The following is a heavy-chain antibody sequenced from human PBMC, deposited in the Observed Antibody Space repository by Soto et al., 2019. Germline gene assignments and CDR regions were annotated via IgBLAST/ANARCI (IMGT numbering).Heavy chain of an antibody. CDR3: ARPLWGKENNKDAFAI. CDR1: GGTFSSYT. V-gene: IGHV1-69*02. Sequence: SVKVSCKASGGTFSSYTISWVRQAPGQGLEWMGRIIPILGIANYAQKFQGRVTITADKSTSTAYMELSSPRSEDTAVYYCARPLWGKENNKDAFAIWGQGTMVPVSS. CDR2: IIPILGIA. J-gene: IGHJ3*02. D-gene: IGHD3-16*01.